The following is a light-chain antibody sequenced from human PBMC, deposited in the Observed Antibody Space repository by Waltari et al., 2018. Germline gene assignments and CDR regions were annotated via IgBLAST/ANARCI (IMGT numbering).Light chain of an antibody. CDR1: RSNIGNNY. V-gene: IGLV1-51*02. J-gene: IGLJ7*01. Sequence: QSVLTQPPSVSAAPGQRVTISCSGGRSNIGNNYVSWYRQFPGTAPKLLIYEDTERPSGIAGCFSGTKSGTSAPLDITGLPAGDEADYYCGTWDSLLGGAVFGGGTHLTVL. CDR3: GTWDSLLGGAV. CDR2: EDT.